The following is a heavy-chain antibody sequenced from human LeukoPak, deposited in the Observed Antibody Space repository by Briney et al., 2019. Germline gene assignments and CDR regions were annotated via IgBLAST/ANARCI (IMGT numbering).Heavy chain of an antibody. J-gene: IGHJ5*02. CDR2: IYYSGST. D-gene: IGHD4-17*01. CDR1: GGSISSGGYY. CDR3: AGESMTTVTTSWFDP. V-gene: IGHV4-31*03. Sequence: SETLSLTCTVSGGSISSGGYYWSWIRQHPGKGLEWIGYIYYSGSTYYNPSLKSRVTISVDTSKNQFSLKLSSVTAADTAVYYCAGESMTTVTTSWFDPWGQGTLVTVSS.